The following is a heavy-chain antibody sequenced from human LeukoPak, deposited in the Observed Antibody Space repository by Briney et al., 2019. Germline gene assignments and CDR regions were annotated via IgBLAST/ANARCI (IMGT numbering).Heavy chain of an antibody. Sequence: ASVKVSCKASGYSFTGDYIHWVRQAPGQGLEWMGWINPNSGGTNYAQNFRGRVTMTRDTSISTAYMELSRLRSDDTAVYYCASRGYCSGGSCPRAQYYYMDVWGKGTTVTVSS. D-gene: IGHD2-15*01. CDR2: INPNSGGT. CDR1: GYSFTGDY. CDR3: ASRGYCSGGSCPRAQYYYMDV. J-gene: IGHJ6*03. V-gene: IGHV1-2*02.